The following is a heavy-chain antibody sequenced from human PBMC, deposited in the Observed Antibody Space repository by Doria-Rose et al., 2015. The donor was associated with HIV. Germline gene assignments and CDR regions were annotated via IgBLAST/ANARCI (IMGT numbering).Heavy chain of an antibody. J-gene: IGHJ4*02. CDR3: ARIKSSRWYHKYYFDF. V-gene: IGHV2-26*01. CDR1: GVSLSSPGMG. Sequence: QVTLKESGPVLVKPTETLTLTCTVSGVSLSSPGMGVSWIRQPPGKALEWPANIFSDDERSYKTSLKSRLTIYRGTSKSQVVLTMTDMDPVDTATYYCARIKSSRWYHKYYFDFWGQGTLVIVSA. D-gene: IGHD6-13*01. CDR2: IFSDDER.